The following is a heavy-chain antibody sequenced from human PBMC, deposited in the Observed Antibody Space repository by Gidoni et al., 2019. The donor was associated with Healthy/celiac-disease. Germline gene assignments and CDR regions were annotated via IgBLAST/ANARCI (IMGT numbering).Heavy chain of an antibody. D-gene: IGHD6-19*01. Sequence: QVQLQESGPGLVKPSETLSLTCTVSGGSISSYYWSWIRQPPGKGLEWIGYIYYSGSTNYNPSLKSRVTISVDTSKNQFSLKLSSVTAADTAVYYCARVDPDSSGWYRGGGFDYWGQGTLVTVSS. J-gene: IGHJ4*02. V-gene: IGHV4-59*12. CDR1: GGSISSYY. CDR3: ARVDPDSSGWYRGGGFDY. CDR2: IYYSGST.